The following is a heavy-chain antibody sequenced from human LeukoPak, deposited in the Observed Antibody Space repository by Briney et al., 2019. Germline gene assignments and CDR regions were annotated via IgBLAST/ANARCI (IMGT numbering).Heavy chain of an antibody. CDR1: GGTFSSYA. D-gene: IGHD6-19*01. V-gene: IGHV1-69*04. J-gene: IGHJ4*02. CDR2: IIPILGIA. Sequence: SVKVSCKASGGTFSSYAISWVRQAPGQGLEWMGRIIPILGIANHAQKFQGRVTITADKSTNTAYMELSSLRSEDTAVYYCARGVAVAGNFDYWGQGTLVTVSS. CDR3: ARGVAVAGNFDY.